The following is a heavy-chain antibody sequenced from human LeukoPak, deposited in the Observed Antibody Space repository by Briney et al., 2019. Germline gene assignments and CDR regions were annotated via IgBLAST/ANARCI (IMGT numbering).Heavy chain of an antibody. CDR1: GGSFSGYY. CDR3: ARAFAATDDY. J-gene: IGHJ4*02. V-gene: IGHV4-34*01. D-gene: IGHD1-14*01. CDR2: INRSGNT. Sequence: SETLSLTCAVYGGSFSGYYWSWIRQPPGKGLEWIGEINRSGNTNYNPSLKSRVTISVDTSKNQFSLKVSSVTAADTAVYYCARAFAATDDYWGQGTLVTVSS.